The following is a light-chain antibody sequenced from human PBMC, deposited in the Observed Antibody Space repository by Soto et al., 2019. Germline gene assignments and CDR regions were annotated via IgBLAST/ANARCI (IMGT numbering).Light chain of an antibody. CDR3: QQYHEWRLT. Sequence: EIVMTPSPATLSVSPGERATLPCRASKSVSSNVAWYQQRPAQAPRLLIYDVSTRATGVPTRFSGSGSGTEFTLTMSSLQSEDFAVYYCQQYHEWRLTLGGWNRVEIK. CDR1: KSVSSN. J-gene: IGKJ4*01. CDR2: DVS. V-gene: IGKV3D-15*01.